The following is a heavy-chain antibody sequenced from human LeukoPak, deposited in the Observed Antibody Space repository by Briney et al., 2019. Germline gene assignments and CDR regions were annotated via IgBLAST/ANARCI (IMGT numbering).Heavy chain of an antibody. V-gene: IGHV4-34*01. CDR3: ARGGSSYGDYGVSDY. Sequence: TLSLTCXXXXGSFSGYYWSWIRQPPGKGLEWIGEINHSGSTNYNPSLKSRVTISVDTSKNQFSLKLSSVTAADTAVYYCARGGSSYGDYGVSDYWGQGTLVTVSS. J-gene: IGHJ4*01. D-gene: IGHD4-17*01. CDR1: XGSFSGYY. CDR2: INHSGST.